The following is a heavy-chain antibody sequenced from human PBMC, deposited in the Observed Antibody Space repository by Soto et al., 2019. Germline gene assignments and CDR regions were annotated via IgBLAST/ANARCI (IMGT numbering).Heavy chain of an antibody. J-gene: IGHJ4*02. CDR3: ARIASWFGELLPDY. V-gene: IGHV3-48*01. D-gene: IGHD3-10*01. Sequence: PGGSLRLSCAASGFTFSSYIINWVRPAPGKGLEWVSYTSSSSSTIYYADSVKGRFTISRDNAKNSLYLQMNSLRAEDTAVYYCARIASWFGELLPDYWGQGTLVTVSS. CDR1: GFTFSSYI. CDR2: TSSSSSTI.